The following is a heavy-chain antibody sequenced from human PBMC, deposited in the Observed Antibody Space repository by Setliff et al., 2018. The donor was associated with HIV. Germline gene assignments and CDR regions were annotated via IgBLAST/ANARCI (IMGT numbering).Heavy chain of an antibody. J-gene: IGHJ4*02. D-gene: IGHD5-18*01. Sequence: HPGGSLRLSCAASGFTFSSYAMHWVRQAPGKGLEWVAVISYDGSNKYYADSVKGRFTISRDNSKNTLYLQMNSLRAEDTAVYYCARDQRYSYGSPDYWGQGTLVTVSS. V-gene: IGHV3-30*04. CDR3: ARDQRYSYGSPDY. CDR1: GFTFSSYA. CDR2: ISYDGSNK.